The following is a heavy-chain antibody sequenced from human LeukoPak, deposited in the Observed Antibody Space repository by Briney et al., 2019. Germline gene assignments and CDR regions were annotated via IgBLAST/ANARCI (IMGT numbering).Heavy chain of an antibody. V-gene: IGHV4-34*01. Sequence: PSETLSLTCTVYGGSFSGYYWSWIRQPPGKGLEWIGEINHSGSTNYNPSLKSRVTTSVDTSKNQFSLKLSSVIAADTAVYYCASAEPRGSNWYPYWGQGTLVIVSS. D-gene: IGHD6-13*01. J-gene: IGHJ4*02. CDR1: GGSFSGYY. CDR3: ASAEPRGSNWYPY. CDR2: INHSGST.